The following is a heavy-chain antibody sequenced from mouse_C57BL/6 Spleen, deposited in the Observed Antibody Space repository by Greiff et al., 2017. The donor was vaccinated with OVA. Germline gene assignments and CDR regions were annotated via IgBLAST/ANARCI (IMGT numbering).Heavy chain of an antibody. D-gene: IGHD2-5*01. V-gene: IGHV1-64*01. CDR3: ARKSNFPSAMDY. J-gene: IGHJ4*01. CDR2: IHPNSGST. CDR1: GYTFTSYW. Sequence: QVQLKQPGAELVKPGASVKLSCKASGYTFTSYWMHWVKQRPGQGLEWIGMIHPNSGSTNYNEKFKSKATLTVDKSSSTAYMQLSSLTSEDSAVYYCARKSNFPSAMDYWGQGTSVTVSS.